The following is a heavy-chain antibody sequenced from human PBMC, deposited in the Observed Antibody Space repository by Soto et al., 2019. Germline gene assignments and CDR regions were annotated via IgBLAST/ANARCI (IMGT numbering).Heavy chain of an antibody. D-gene: IGHD6-19*01. V-gene: IGHV4-59*01. Sequence: SSETLSLTCSVSGGSISGSYWSWIRQSPGKGLEWLGYVYYTGSTNYSPSLRSRVSISVDTSKNEFSLRLSSVTAADTAVYFCARSVAVPGAHIDYWGQGTQVTVSS. CDR3: ARSVAVPGAHIDY. J-gene: IGHJ4*02. CDR1: GGSISGSY. CDR2: VYYTGST.